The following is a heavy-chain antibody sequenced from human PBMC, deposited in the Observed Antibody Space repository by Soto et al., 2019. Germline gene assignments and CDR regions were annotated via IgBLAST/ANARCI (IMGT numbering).Heavy chain of an antibody. CDR2: IIAYNGKT. D-gene: IGHD3-3*01. Sequence: ASVKVSCKASGYTFTRYGISWVRQAPGQGLEWMGWIIAYNGKTNYAQKLQGRVTITTDKSTSTAYMELSSLRSEDTAVYYCARVGRFLEWLSRNYYYGMDVWGQGTTVTVSS. CDR3: ARVGRFLEWLSRNYYYGMDV. V-gene: IGHV1-18*01. J-gene: IGHJ6*02. CDR1: GYTFTRYG.